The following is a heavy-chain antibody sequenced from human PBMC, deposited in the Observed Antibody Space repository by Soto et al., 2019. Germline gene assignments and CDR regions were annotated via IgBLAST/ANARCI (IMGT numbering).Heavy chain of an antibody. CDR3: TLGYSSGPA. Sequence: EVQLVESGGGLVQPGGSLKLSCAASGFTFSVSAMNWVRQASGKGLEWVGRIRSKANSYATAYAASVKGRFTIYRDDSKNTAYLQMNSLQTEDTAVYYWTLGYSSGPAGGQGTLVTVSS. CDR2: IRSKANSYAT. CDR1: GFTFSVSA. V-gene: IGHV3-73*02. J-gene: IGHJ4*02. D-gene: IGHD6-19*01.